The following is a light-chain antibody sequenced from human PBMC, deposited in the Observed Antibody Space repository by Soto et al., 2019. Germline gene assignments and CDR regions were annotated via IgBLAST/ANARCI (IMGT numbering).Light chain of an antibody. CDR1: QRIDTW. Sequence: DSPMTQSPHTVSASVGDRNTITCRASQRIDTWLAWYQQKPGKAPKVLIYKASYLKSGVPSRFSGSGSGTEFTLTISSLQPDDFATYYCQQYNGYSRTFGQGTKVDIK. CDR2: KAS. V-gene: IGKV1-5*03. CDR3: QQYNGYSRT. J-gene: IGKJ1*01.